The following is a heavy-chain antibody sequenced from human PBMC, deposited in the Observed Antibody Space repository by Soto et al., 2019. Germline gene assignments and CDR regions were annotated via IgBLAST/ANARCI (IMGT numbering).Heavy chain of an antibody. CDR2: ISSSSSTI. D-gene: IGHD5-18*01. CDR1: GFTFSSYS. J-gene: IGHJ6*02. CDR3: ARDGYSSYYYYYGMDV. Sequence: EVQLVESGGGLVQPGGSLRLSCAASGFTFSSYSMNWVRQAPGKGLEWVSYISSSSSTIYYADSVKGRFTISRDNAKNSLYLQMNSLRDEDTAVYYCARDGYSSYYYYYGMDVWGQGTTVTVSS. V-gene: IGHV3-48*02.